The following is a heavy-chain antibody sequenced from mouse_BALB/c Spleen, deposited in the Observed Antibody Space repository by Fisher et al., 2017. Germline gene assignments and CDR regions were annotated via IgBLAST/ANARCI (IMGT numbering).Heavy chain of an antibody. J-gene: IGHJ4*01. D-gene: IGHD2-1*01. V-gene: IGHV5-6-5*01. CDR3: ARCSYGNYLYYYAMDY. Sequence: RFNISRDNARNILYLQMSSLKSEDTAMYYCARCSYGNYLYYYAMDYWGQGTSVTVSS.